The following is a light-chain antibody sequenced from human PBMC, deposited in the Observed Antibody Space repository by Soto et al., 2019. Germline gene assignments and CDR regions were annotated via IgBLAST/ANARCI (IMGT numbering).Light chain of an antibody. CDR3: CSYTGGRTVV. CDR2: EGS. V-gene: IGLV2-23*03. Sequence: QSALTQPASVSGSPGQSITISCTGSSSDVGTYNLVSWYQQHPGKAPKLMIYEGSKRPSGLSGRFSGSKSGTTASLTISGLQAEDEADYYCCSYTGGRTVVFGGGTKLTVL. J-gene: IGLJ3*02. CDR1: SSDVGTYNL.